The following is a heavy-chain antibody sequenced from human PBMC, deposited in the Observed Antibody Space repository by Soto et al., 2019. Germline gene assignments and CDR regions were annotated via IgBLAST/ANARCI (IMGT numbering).Heavy chain of an antibody. CDR1: GFNFRSYA. D-gene: IGHD3-10*01. Sequence: QVQLMESGGGVVQPGRSLRLSCAASGFNFRSYAIHWVRQAPGKGLEWVAIISYDGSNKFYTDSVKGRFTISRDNSNNTLHLKMNRLRSEDTAVYYCARDGRTGTTLPHGGLDQWGQGTLVTVSS. J-gene: IGHJ4*02. V-gene: IGHV3-30-3*01. CDR3: ARDGRTGTTLPHGGLDQ. CDR2: ISYDGSNK.